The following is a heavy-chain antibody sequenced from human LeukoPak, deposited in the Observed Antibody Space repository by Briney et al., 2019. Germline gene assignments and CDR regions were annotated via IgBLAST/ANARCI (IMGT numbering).Heavy chain of an antibody. CDR3: ATYGSITIFGVVTNDAFDI. Sequence: GASVKVSCKVSGYTLTELSMHWVRQAPGKGLEWMGGLDPEDGETIYAQKFQGRVTMTEDTSTDTAYMELSSLRSEDTAVYYCATYGSITIFGVVTNDAFDIWGQGTMVTVSS. CDR1: GYTLTELS. CDR2: LDPEDGET. D-gene: IGHD3-3*01. J-gene: IGHJ3*02. V-gene: IGHV1-24*01.